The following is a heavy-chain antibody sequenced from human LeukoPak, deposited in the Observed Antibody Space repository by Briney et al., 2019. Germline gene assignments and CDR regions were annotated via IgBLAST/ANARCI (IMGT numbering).Heavy chain of an antibody. CDR2: FDPEDGET. V-gene: IGHV1-24*01. CDR1: GYTLTELS. D-gene: IGHD6-19*01. Sequence: ASVKVSCKVSGYTLTELSMHWVRQAPGKGLEWMGGFDPEDGETIYAQKFQGRVTMTEDTSTDTAYMELSSLRSEDTAVYYCATGLSYSSGWYLFDYWGQGTLVTVSS. CDR3: ATGLSYSSGWYLFDY. J-gene: IGHJ4*02.